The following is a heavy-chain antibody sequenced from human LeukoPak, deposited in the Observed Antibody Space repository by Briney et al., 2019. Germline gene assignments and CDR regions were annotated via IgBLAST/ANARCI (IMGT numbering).Heavy chain of an antibody. CDR2: IKQDGSEK. Sequence: GGSLRLSCAASGINFSSYWMRWVRQAPGKGLEWVANIKQDGSEKYYVDSVKGRFTISRDNAKNTLCLQMNSLRAEDTAVYYCARRGSGYTEPIDYWGQGTLVTVSS. CDR3: ARRGSGYTEPIDY. CDR1: GINFSSYW. J-gene: IGHJ4*02. D-gene: IGHD5-12*01. V-gene: IGHV3-7*01.